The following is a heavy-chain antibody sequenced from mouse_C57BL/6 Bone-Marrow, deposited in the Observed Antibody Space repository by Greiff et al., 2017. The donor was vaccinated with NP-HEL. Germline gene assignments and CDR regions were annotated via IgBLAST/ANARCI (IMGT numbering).Heavy chain of an antibody. V-gene: IGHV1-15*01. CDR3: TILKDYAMDY. CDR1: GYTFTDYE. J-gene: IGHJ4*01. CDR2: IDPETGGT. Sequence: VQLVESGAELVRPGASVTLSCKASGYTFTDYEMHWVKQTPVHGLEWIGAIDPETGGTAYNQKFKGKAILTADKSSSTAYMELRSLTSADSAVYYCTILKDYAMDYWGQGTSVTVSS.